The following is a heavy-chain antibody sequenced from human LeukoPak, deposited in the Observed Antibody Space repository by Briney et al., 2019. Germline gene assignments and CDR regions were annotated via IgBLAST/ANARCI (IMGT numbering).Heavy chain of an antibody. J-gene: IGHJ6*03. Sequence: SETLSLTCAVYGGSFSGYYWSWIRQPPGKGLEWIGEINHSGSTNYNPSLKSRVTISVDTSKNQFSLKLSSVTAADTAVYYCARTLGYCSSTSCYNYYYYYMDVWGKGTTVTVSS. CDR1: GGSFSGYY. V-gene: IGHV4-34*01. D-gene: IGHD2-2*02. CDR2: INHSGST. CDR3: ARTLGYCSSTSCYNYYYYYMDV.